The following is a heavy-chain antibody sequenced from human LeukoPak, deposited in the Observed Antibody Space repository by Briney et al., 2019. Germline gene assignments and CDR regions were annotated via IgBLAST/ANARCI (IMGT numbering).Heavy chain of an antibody. CDR3: AKGLNSGTYPHLDY. V-gene: IGHV3-23*01. CDR2: ISGSGGST. CDR1: RFTFSSYA. D-gene: IGHD1-26*01. Sequence: GGSLRLSCEASRFTFSSYAMTWVRQAPGSGLEWVSAISGSGGSTYYADSVRGRFTISRDNSKNTLYLQMNSLRAEDTAVYYCAKGLNSGTYPHLDYWGQGTLVTVSS. J-gene: IGHJ4*02.